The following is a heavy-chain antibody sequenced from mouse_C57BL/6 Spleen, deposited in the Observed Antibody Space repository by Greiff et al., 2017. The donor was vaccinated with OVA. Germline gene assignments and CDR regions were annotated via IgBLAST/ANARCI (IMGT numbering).Heavy chain of an antibody. CDR2: INPNNGGT. CDR1: GYTFTDYN. Sequence: SGPELVKPGASVKIPCKASGYTFTDYNMDWVKQSHGKSLEWIGDINPNNGGTIYNQKFKGKATLTVDKSSSTAYMELRSLTSEDTAVYYCARGVYETFFDYWGQGTTLTVSS. V-gene: IGHV1-18*01. D-gene: IGHD2-3*01. CDR3: ARGVYETFFDY. J-gene: IGHJ2*01.